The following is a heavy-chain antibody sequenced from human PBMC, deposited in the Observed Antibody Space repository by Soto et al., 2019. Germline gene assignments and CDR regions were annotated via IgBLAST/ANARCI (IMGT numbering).Heavy chain of an antibody. D-gene: IGHD3-10*01. Sequence: QMQLVQSGPEVKKPGTSVKVSCKASGFTFTSSAMQWVRQARGQRLEWIGWIVVGSGNTNYAQKFQERVTITRDMYTSTAYMELRGLRSEDTAVYYCAAALWFGEFSYYAGMDVGGQGTTVTVSS. CDR2: IVVGSGNT. CDR1: GFTFTSSA. V-gene: IGHV1-58*02. CDR3: AAALWFGEFSYYAGMDV. J-gene: IGHJ6*02.